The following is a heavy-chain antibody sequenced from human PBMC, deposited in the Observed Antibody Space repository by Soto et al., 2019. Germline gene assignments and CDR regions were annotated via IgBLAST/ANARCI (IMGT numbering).Heavy chain of an antibody. Sequence: QVQLVQSGAEVKKPGASVKVSCKATGYTFGSYAMIWVRQAPGQGLEWMGYISAYNGKTNYAQKLQGRVTMATDTSTSTAYVELTSLRSDDTAVYYCAREIWSSSGPQNFFDYWGQGTLATVSS. D-gene: IGHD6-25*01. V-gene: IGHV1-18*01. CDR3: AREIWSSSGPQNFFDY. CDR1: GYTFGSYA. J-gene: IGHJ4*02. CDR2: ISAYNGKT.